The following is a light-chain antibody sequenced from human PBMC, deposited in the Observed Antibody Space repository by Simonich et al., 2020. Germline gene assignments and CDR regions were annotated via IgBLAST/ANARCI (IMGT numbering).Light chain of an antibody. CDR2: DAS. J-gene: IGKJ5*01. CDR1: QGISSA. CDR3: QQFNSYSLIT. V-gene: IGKV1-13*02. Sequence: AIQLTQSPSSLSASVGDRVNITCRASQGISSALAWYQQKPGKAPKLLIYDASSLESGFPSRFSGSGSGTDFTLTISSMQPEDFATYYCQQFNSYSLITFGQGTRLEIK.